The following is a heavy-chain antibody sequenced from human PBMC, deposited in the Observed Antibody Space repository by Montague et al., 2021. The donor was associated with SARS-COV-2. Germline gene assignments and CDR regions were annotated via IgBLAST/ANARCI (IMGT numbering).Heavy chain of an antibody. D-gene: IGHD6-13*01. CDR3: ARGVVAAPDTSDY. CDR2: IYYSGIT. J-gene: IGHJ4*02. CDR1: GDSISGFY. Sequence: SETLSLTCTVSGDSISGFYWNWIRQPPGKGLEWIGKIYYSGITDXNPSFKSRVTISVDTSKNQFSLKLISVTAADTALYYCARGVVAAPDTSDYWGQGTLVTVSS. V-gene: IGHV4-59*13.